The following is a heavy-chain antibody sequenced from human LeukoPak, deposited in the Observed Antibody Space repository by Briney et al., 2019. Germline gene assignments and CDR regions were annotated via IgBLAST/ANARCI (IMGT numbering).Heavy chain of an antibody. CDR2: IYHSGTT. CDR1: GFTFSNYG. D-gene: IGHD2-2*01. V-gene: IGHV4-34*08. CDR3: ANKVYCSTTSCYPAGY. Sequence: GSLRLSCAASGFTFSNYGVHWVRQAPGKGLEWIGEIYHSGTTNYNPSLKSRVTISIDTSKNQFSLTLTSVTAADTAVYYCANKVYCSTTSCYPAGYWGQGTLVTVSS. J-gene: IGHJ4*02.